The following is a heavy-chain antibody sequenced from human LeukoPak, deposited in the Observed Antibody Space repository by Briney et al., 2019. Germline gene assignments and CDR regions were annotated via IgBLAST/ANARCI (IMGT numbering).Heavy chain of an antibody. CDR3: ARGRSIAVAGRNIAPLDNAY. CDR1: GYTFTGYY. V-gene: IGHV1-2*02. D-gene: IGHD6-19*01. CDR2: INPNSGGT. J-gene: IGHJ4*02. Sequence: ASVKVSCKASGYTFTGYYMHWVRQAPGQGLEWMGWINPNSGGTNYAQKFQGRVTMTRDTSISTAYMELSRLRSDDTAVYYCARGRSIAVAGRNIAPLDNAYWGQGTLVTVSS.